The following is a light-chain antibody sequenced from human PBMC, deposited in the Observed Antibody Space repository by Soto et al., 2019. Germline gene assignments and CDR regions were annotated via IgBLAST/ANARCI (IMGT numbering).Light chain of an antibody. CDR1: QSVGTS. Sequence: EIAVTQSPATLSLSPGERATLSCRTSQSVGTSLAWYQQKPGQAPRLLVFDTSNRATGIPARFSGSGSGTDFTLTISSLEPEDFAVYYCQQRRELFTFGGGTKVEIK. CDR2: DTS. V-gene: IGKV3-11*01. J-gene: IGKJ4*01. CDR3: QQRRELFT.